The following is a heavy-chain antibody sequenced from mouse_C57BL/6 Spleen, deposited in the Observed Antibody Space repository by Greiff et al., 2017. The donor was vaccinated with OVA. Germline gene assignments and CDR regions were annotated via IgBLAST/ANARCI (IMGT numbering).Heavy chain of an antibody. CDR3: ARHGWDVGAMDY. V-gene: IGHV2-6-1*01. D-gene: IGHD4-1*01. CDR1: GFSLTSYG. Sequence: VQLQESGPGPVAPSQSPSITCTVPGFSLTSYGVHWVRQPPGKGLEWLVVIWSDGSTTYNSALKSRLSISKDNSKSQVFLKMNSLQTDDTAMYYCARHGWDVGAMDYWGQGTSVTVSS. CDR2: IWSDGST. J-gene: IGHJ4*01.